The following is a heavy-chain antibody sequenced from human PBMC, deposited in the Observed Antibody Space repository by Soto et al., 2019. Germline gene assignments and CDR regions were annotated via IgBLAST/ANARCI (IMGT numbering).Heavy chain of an antibody. Sequence: ESGGGLVKPGGSLRLSCAASGFTFSDYYMSWIRQAPGKGLEWVSYISSSGSTIYYADSVKGRFTISRDNAKNSLYLQMKSLRAEETSVYYCESDLDWNYFDYWGKGTLVTVSS. CDR1: GFTFSDYY. J-gene: IGHJ4*02. CDR2: ISSSGSTI. V-gene: IGHV3-11*01. CDR3: ESDLDWNYFDY. D-gene: IGHD1-1*01.